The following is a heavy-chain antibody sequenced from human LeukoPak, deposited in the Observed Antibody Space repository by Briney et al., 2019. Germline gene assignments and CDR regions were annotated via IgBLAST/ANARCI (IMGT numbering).Heavy chain of an antibody. D-gene: IGHD1-7*01. J-gene: IGHJ4*02. CDR3: ARDITGTTQFDY. V-gene: IGHV1-2*02. Sequence: ASVKVSCKASGYTFTSYDINWVRQAPGQGLEWMGWINPNSGGTNYAQKFQGRVTMTRDTSISTAYMELSRLRSDDTAVYYCARDITGTTQFDYWGQGTLVTVSS. CDR1: GYTFTSYD. CDR2: INPNSGGT.